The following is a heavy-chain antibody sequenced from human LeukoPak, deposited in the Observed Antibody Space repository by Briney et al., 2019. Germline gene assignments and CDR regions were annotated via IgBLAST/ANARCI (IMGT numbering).Heavy chain of an antibody. CDR1: GFTVSRNY. V-gene: IGHV3-74*01. CDR3: ARGTGYSVVDY. CDR2: INSDGRST. D-gene: IGHD5-18*01. J-gene: IGHJ4*02. Sequence: GGSLRLSSAASGFTVSRNYMSWVRQAPGKGLVWVSRINSDGRSTSHADSVKGRFTISRDNAKSTLYLQMNSLRAEDTAVYYCARGTGYSVVDYWGQGTLITVSS.